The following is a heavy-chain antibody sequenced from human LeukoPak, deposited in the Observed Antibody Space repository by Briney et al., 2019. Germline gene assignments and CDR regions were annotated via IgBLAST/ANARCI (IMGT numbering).Heavy chain of an antibody. D-gene: IGHD2-15*01. V-gene: IGHV3-23*01. CDR1: GFTFSSYA. CDR3: AKSSDANPRGSGLGDY. Sequence: GGSLRLSCAASGFTFSSYAISWVRQAPGKGLEWVSGIRGSGDSTYYADSVKGRFTISRDNSKNTLYLQINSLRAEDTAVYYCAKSSDANPRGSGLGDYWGQGTLVTVSS. CDR2: IRGSGDST. J-gene: IGHJ4*02.